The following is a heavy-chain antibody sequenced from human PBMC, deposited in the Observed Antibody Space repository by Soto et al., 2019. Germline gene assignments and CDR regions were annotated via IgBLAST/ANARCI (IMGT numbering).Heavy chain of an antibody. Sequence: EVQLVESGGGLVKPGGSLRLSCAASGFTFSSYSMNWVRQAPGKGLEWVSSISSSSSYIYYADSGKGRFTISRDNAKNSLYLQMNSLRAEDKAVYYCAAAAGDNYSYYYGMDVWGQGTTVTVSS. CDR1: GFTFSSYS. V-gene: IGHV3-21*01. CDR3: AAAAGDNYSYYYGMDV. CDR2: ISSSSSYI. J-gene: IGHJ6*02. D-gene: IGHD6-13*01.